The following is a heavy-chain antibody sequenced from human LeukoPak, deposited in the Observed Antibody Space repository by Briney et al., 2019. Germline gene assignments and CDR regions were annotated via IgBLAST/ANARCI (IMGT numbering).Heavy chain of an antibody. D-gene: IGHD3-10*01. CDR3: ARGNYGSGFDP. V-gene: IGHV3-48*03. J-gene: IGHJ5*02. CDR1: GFTFSSYG. Sequence: GGSLRLSCAASGFTFSSYGMNWVRQAPGKGLEWVSYISSSGSTIYYADSVTGRFTISRDNAKNSLYLQMNSLRAEDTAVYYCARGNYGSGFDPWGQGTLVTVSS. CDR2: ISSSGSTI.